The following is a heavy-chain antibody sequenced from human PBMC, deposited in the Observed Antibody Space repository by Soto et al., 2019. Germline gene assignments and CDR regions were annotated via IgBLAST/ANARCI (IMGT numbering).Heavy chain of an antibody. D-gene: IGHD3-3*01. CDR2: IDSGGHS. CDR3: AIHFFFD. CDR1: GGSMNNNY. V-gene: IGHV4-59*08. Sequence: SETLSLTCTVSGGSMNNNYWSWIRQTPGKGLAWIAWIDSGGHSYANPALRSRVTMWVDTSKNQFSRKMTSLTAADTAVYYCAIHFFFD. J-gene: IGHJ3*01.